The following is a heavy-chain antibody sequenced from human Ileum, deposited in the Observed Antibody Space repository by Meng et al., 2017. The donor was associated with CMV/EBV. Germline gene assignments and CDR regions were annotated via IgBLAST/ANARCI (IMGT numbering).Heavy chain of an antibody. J-gene: IGHJ5*02. V-gene: IGHV4-4*07. Sequence: QVHLQDSGPRLLQPSDTLSLTCTVTGGSLTSYYWTWIRQPAGKGLEWIGRIHPTGTTDDNPSLRSRVSMSLDKSKNQFSLKLTSVTAADTAVYYCARAAARGVPVDLWGQGTLVTVSS. CDR2: IHPTGTT. CDR1: GGSLTSYY. D-gene: IGHD3-10*01. CDR3: ARAAARGVPVDL.